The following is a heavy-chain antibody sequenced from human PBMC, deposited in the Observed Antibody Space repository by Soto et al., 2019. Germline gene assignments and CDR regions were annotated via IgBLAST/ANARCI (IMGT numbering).Heavy chain of an antibody. V-gene: IGHV3-21*06. CDR3: ARESEDLTSNFDY. Sequence: GGSLRLSCAASGFTFSSYGMHWVRQAPGKGLEWVSSISSTTNYIYYGDSMKGRFTISRDNAKNSLYLEMNSLRAEDTAVYYCARESEDLTSNFDYWGQGTLVTVSS. CDR2: ISSTTNYI. J-gene: IGHJ4*02. CDR1: GFTFSSYG.